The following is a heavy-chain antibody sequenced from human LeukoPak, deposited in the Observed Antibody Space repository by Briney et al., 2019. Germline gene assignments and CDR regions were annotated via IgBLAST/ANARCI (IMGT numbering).Heavy chain of an antibody. CDR2: FYYSGST. Sequence: PSETLSLTCTVSGGSITSSSYYWGWILQPPGKGLQWIGSFYYSGSTYYNPSLKSRVTIYVDTSKNQFALKLSSVTAADTAVYYCAKGRRDGYNLEYFDKWGQGTLVTVSS. D-gene: IGHD5-24*01. V-gene: IGHV4-39*01. CDR1: GGSITSSSYY. J-gene: IGHJ4*02. CDR3: AKGRRDGYNLEYFDK.